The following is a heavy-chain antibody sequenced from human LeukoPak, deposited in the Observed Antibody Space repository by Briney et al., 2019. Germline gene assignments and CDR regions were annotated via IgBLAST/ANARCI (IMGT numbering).Heavy chain of an antibody. CDR3: ARDSRRGYSYGYDY. J-gene: IGHJ4*02. CDR2: ISPYNGNT. V-gene: IGHV1-18*01. D-gene: IGHD5-18*01. Sequence: ASVKVSCKASGYTFPTYGISWVRQAPGQGLEWMGWISPYNGNTNYAQKFQGRVTLTTDASTSTAYMELRSLRSDDTAVYYCARDSRRGYSYGYDYWGQGTLVTVSS. CDR1: GYTFPTYG.